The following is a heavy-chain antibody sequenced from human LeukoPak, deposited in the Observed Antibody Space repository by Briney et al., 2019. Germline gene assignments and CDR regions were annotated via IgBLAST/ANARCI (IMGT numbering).Heavy chain of an antibody. Sequence: PGGSLRLFCAASGFTFSSYDMHWVRQATGKDLEWVSAIGTAGDTYYPGSVKGRFTISRENAKNSLYLQMNSLRAGDTAVYYCARLGRGSAPGDYYGMDVWGQGTTVTVSS. CDR2: IGTAGDT. CDR1: GFTFSSYD. V-gene: IGHV3-13*04. D-gene: IGHD2-15*01. CDR3: ARLGRGSAPGDYYGMDV. J-gene: IGHJ6*02.